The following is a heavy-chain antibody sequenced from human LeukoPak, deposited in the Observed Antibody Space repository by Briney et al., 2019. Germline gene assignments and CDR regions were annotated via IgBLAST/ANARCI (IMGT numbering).Heavy chain of an antibody. CDR2: IIPIFGTA. CDR1: GGTFSSYA. Sequence: ASVRVSCKASGGTFSSYAISWVRQAPGQGLEWMGGIIPIFGTANYAQKFQGRVTITADESTSTAYMELSSLRSEDTAVYYCARAGEIVVVPAAIGMGWFDPWGQGTLVTVSS. J-gene: IGHJ5*02. CDR3: ARAGEIVVVPAAIGMGWFDP. D-gene: IGHD2-2*02. V-gene: IGHV1-69*01.